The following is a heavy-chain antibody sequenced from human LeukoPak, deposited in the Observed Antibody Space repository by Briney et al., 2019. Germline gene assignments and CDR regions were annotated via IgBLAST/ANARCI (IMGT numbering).Heavy chain of an antibody. CDR3: ARDRDTEDYFDY. CDR2: IYYSGST. Sequence: SETLSLTCTVSGGSISNYYWSWIRQPPGKGLEWIGYIYYSGSTNYNPSLKSRVTISVDTSKNQFSLKLSSVTAADTAVYYCARDRDTEDYFDYWGQGTLVTVSS. D-gene: IGHD5-24*01. J-gene: IGHJ4*02. V-gene: IGHV4-59*12. CDR1: GGSISNYY.